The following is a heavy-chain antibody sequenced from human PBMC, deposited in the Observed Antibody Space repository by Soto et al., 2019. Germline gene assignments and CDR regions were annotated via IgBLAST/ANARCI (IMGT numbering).Heavy chain of an antibody. D-gene: IGHD1-7*01. CDR2: ISAYNGNT. J-gene: IGHJ6*02. CDR3: ARAATGNTFSYYYGMHV. Sequence: ASVKVSCKASGYTFTSYGISWVRQAPGQGLEWMGWISAYNGNTNYAQKLQGRVTMTTDTSTSTAYMELRSLRSDDTAVYYCARAATGNTFSYYYGMHVSGPGTTVTVYS. CDR1: GYTFTSYG. V-gene: IGHV1-18*04.